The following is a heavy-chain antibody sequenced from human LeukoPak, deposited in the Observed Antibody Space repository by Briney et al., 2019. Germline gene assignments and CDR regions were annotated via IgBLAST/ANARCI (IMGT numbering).Heavy chain of an antibody. Sequence: GGSLRLSCAASGFTFSSYAMSWVRQAPGKGLEWVSAISGSGGSTYYADSVKGRFTTSRDNSKNTLYLQMNSLRAEDTAVYYCAKNPYCSSTSCYIGEEYFQHWGQGTLVTVSS. V-gene: IGHV3-23*01. J-gene: IGHJ1*01. D-gene: IGHD2-2*02. CDR2: ISGSGGST. CDR1: GFTFSSYA. CDR3: AKNPYCSSTSCYIGEEYFQH.